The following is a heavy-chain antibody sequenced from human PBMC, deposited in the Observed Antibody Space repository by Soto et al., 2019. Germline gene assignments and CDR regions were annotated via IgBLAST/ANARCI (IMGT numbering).Heavy chain of an antibody. D-gene: IGHD5-12*01. V-gene: IGHV4-61*01. J-gene: IGHJ4*02. CDR1: GGTVSSVSHF. CDR2: IYYREST. Sequence: SETLSLTCTVSGGTVSSVSHFWSWIRQHPGKGLEWIGHIYYRESTTYYSPSLKSRVSISLDTSRNQFSLKLSSVTAADTAVYYCARVVSGYDFFDYWGQGTPVTVSS. CDR3: ARVVSGYDFFDY.